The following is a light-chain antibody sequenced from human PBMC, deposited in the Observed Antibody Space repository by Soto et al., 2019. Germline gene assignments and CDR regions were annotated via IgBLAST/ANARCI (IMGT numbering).Light chain of an antibody. CDR1: QGISRQ. V-gene: IGKV3-15*01. J-gene: IGKJ4*01. CDR2: GAS. Sequence: IVLTQSPATLCVGPGEMVAFSCRDSQGISRQGACSHHNPAQAPRLPISGASTGAPGTPARFTGSGSGTAFTLTISSLQSEDFAVYYCQQYHRWVTSGGATTVDI. CDR3: QQYHRWVT.